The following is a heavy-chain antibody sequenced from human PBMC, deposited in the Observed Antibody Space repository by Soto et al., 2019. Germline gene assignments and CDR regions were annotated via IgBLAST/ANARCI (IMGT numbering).Heavy chain of an antibody. J-gene: IGHJ5*02. CDR2: INHSGST. Sequence: QVQLQQWGAGLLKPSETLSLTCAVYGGSFSGYYWSWIRQPPGKGLEWMGEINHSGSTNYNPSLKSRVTISVDTSKNQFSLKLSSVTAADTAVYYCARGEDRGWFDPWGQGTLVTVSS. V-gene: IGHV4-34*01. CDR1: GGSFSGYY. CDR3: ARGEDRGWFDP.